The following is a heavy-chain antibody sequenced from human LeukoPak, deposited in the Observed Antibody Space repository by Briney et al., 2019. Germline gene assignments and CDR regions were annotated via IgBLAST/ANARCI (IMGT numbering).Heavy chain of an antibody. V-gene: IGHV1-2*02. CDR1: GCTFTGYY. CDR2: INPNIGAT. J-gene: IGHJ5*01. CDR3: ARGSDWFDS. Sequence: ASVKVSCKPSGCTFTGYYLHWVRQAPGQALEWMGWINPNIGATMYAQKFQGRVTMTTDTSTNTANMELRSLRSDDTAVYYCARGSDWFDSWGQGTLVTVSS.